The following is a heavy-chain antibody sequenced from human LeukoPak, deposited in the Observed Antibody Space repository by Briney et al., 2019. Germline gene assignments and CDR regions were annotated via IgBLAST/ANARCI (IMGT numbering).Heavy chain of an antibody. CDR3: TTRGGWYPDY. J-gene: IGHJ4*02. D-gene: IGHD6-19*01. CDR2: IKSKTDGGTT. Sequence: GGSLRLSCVASGITFSNYAVSWVRQAPGKGLEWVGRIKSKTDGGTTDYAAPVKGRFTISRDDSKNTLYLQMNSLKTEDTAVYYCTTRGGWYPDYWGQGTLVTVSS. CDR1: GITFSNYA. V-gene: IGHV3-15*01.